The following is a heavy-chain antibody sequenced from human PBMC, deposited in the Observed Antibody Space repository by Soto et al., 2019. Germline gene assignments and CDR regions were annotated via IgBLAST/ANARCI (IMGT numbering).Heavy chain of an antibody. D-gene: IGHD3-3*01. CDR2: IYWDDDN. J-gene: IGHJ3*02. CDR3: AHYVFWSGGDVFDI. Sequence: QISLKESGPTLVKPTQTLTLTCTFSGFSLSTSGVGVGWIRQSPGKDLEWLALIYWDDDNRYSPYLKSRINITKDAFTNQVVLTMTNMDPVNTATYYCAHYVFWSGGDVFDIWGKWTMVTVSS. CDR1: GFSLSTSGVG. V-gene: IGHV2-5*02.